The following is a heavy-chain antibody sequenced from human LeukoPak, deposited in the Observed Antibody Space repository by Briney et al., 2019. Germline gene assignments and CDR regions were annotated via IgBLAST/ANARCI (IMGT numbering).Heavy chain of an antibody. J-gene: IGHJ5*02. CDR2: ISYDGSNK. V-gene: IGHV3-30*18. CDR3: AKVYHYYDSSGYYGLDP. CDR1: GFTFSSYG. D-gene: IGHD3-22*01. Sequence: GRSLRLSCAASGFTFSSYGMHWVRQAPGKGLEWVAVISYDGSNKYYADSVKGRFTISRDNSKNTLYLQMNSLRAEDTAVYYCAKVYHYYDSSGYYGLDPWGQGTLVTVSS.